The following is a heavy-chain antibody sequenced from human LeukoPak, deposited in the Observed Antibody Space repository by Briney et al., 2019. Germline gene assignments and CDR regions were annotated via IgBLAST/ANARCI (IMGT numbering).Heavy chain of an antibody. D-gene: IGHD1-26*01. CDR1: GGTFSSYA. V-gene: IGHV1-69*05. J-gene: IGHJ4*02. Sequence: SVKVSCKASGGTFSSYAISWVRQAPGQGLEWMGGIIPIFGTASYAQKFQGRVTMTRDTSTSTVYMELSSLRSEDTAVYYCARDWGIVGEGVADWGQGTLVTVSS. CDR2: IIPIFGTA. CDR3: ARDWGIVGEGVAD.